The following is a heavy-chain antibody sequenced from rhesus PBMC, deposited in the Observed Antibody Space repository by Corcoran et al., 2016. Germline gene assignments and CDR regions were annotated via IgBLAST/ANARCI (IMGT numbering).Heavy chain of an antibody. D-gene: IGHD4-23*01. CDR1: GFIFSRYH. J-gene: IGHJ4*01. CDR2: INTGRGST. CDR3: AKDMARYSNYGTLDY. Sequence: EVQLAESGGGLVQPGGSLSLSCTGFGFIFSRYHMSWVRQAPGKGLERVSAINTGRGSTWYTDSVKGRFTISKENAKNTLYLQMDSLRAEDTAVYYCAKDMARYSNYGTLDYWGQGVLVTVSS. V-gene: IGHV3-8*01.